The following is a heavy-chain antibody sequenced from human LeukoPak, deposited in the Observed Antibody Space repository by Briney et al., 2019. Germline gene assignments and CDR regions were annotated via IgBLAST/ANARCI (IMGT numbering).Heavy chain of an antibody. Sequence: GRSLRLSCAAPGVTFSNYAMHWVRQSPGKGLEWVAVISNDGSDKHHADSVKGRFTVSRDNSKHTVYLQMDRLRVEDTAIYYCVREGTYSFASGSFQGYYFDNWGQGTLVTVSS. V-gene: IGHV3-30*03. J-gene: IGHJ4*02. CDR2: ISNDGSDK. CDR3: VREGTYSFASGSFQGYYFDN. CDR1: GVTFSNYA. D-gene: IGHD3-10*01.